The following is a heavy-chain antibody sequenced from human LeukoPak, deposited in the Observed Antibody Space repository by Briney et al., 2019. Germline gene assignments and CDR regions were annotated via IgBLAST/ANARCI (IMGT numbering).Heavy chain of an antibody. CDR1: GFTFTSYS. CDR2: ITSSSRYI. D-gene: IGHD2-2*01. Sequence: PGGSLRLSCAASGFTFTSYSMNWVCQAPGKGLEWVSSITSSSRYIYYADSVKGRFTISRDNAKNSLYLQMNSLRAEDTAVYYCARDLGYCSSTSCYSYYFDCWGQGTLVTVSS. V-gene: IGHV3-21*01. J-gene: IGHJ4*02. CDR3: ARDLGYCSSTSCYSYYFDC.